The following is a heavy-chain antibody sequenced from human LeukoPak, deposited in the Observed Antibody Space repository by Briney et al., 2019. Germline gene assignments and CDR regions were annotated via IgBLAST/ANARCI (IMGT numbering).Heavy chain of an antibody. CDR1: GFTFSSYA. Sequence: QAGGSLRLSCAASGFTFSSYAMSWVRQAPGKGLEWVSDISGSGGSTYYADSVKGRFTISRDNSKNTLYLQMNSLRAEDTAVYYCAKRSTMVRFGDYWGQGTLVTVSS. CDR3: AKRSTMVRFGDY. CDR2: ISGSGGST. D-gene: IGHD3-10*01. V-gene: IGHV3-23*01. J-gene: IGHJ4*02.